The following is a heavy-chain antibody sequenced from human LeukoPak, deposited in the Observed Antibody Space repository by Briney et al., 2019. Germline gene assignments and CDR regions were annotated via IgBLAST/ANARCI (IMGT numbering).Heavy chain of an antibody. CDR2: ISSSSRYI. J-gene: IGHJ4*02. Sequence: GGSLRLSGAASGFTFSSYSMSWVRKAPGKGLEWVSSISSSSRYIYYADSVKGRFTISRDKAKNSLYLQMNSLRAEDTAVYYCASLPSSAYSSGWYADYWGQGTLVTVSS. V-gene: IGHV3-21*01. CDR1: GFTFSSYS. D-gene: IGHD6-19*01. CDR3: ASLPSSAYSSGWYADY.